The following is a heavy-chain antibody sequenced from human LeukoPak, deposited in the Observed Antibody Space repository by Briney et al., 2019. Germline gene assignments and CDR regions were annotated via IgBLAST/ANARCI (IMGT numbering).Heavy chain of an antibody. CDR1: GFTFDDYA. Sequence: GGSLRLSCAASGFTFDDYAMHWVRQAPGKGLEWVSGISWNSGSIGYADSVKGRFTISRDNAKNSLYLQMNSLRAEDTALYYCAKGYSGLRYWFDPWGQGTLVTVSS. CDR2: ISWNSGSI. CDR3: AKGYSGLRYWFDP. V-gene: IGHV3-9*01. D-gene: IGHD4-17*01. J-gene: IGHJ5*02.